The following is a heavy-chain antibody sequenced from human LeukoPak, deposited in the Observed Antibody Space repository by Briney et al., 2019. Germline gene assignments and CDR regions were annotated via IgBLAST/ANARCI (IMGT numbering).Heavy chain of an antibody. CDR3: AKGTLYYYFYYYMDA. J-gene: IGHJ6*03. Sequence: GGSLRLSCAASGFTFSSYAMHWVRQAPGKGLEYVSAISSNGGSTYYANSVKGRFTISRDNSKNTLYLQMGSLRAEDMAVYYCAKGTLYYYFYYYMDAWGKGTTVTISS. CDR1: GFTFSSYA. V-gene: IGHV3-64*01. CDR2: ISSNGGST. D-gene: IGHD1-1*01.